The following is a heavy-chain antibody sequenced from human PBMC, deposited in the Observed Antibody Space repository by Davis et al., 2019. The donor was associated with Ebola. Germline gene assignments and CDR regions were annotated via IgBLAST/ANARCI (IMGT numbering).Heavy chain of an antibody. CDR3: ARLLGYCSSTSCYTIGAFDI. J-gene: IGHJ3*02. D-gene: IGHD2-2*02. Sequence: ASVKVSCKASGYTFTGYYMHWVRQAPGQGLEWMGWINPNSGGTNYAQKFQGRVTMTRDTSISTAYMELSRLRSDDTAVYYCARLLGYCSSTSCYTIGAFDIWGQGTMVTVSS. CDR1: GYTFTGYY. CDR2: INPNSGGT. V-gene: IGHV1-2*02.